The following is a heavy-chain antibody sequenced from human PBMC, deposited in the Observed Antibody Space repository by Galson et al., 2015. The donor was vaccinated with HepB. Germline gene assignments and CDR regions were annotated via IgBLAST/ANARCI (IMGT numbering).Heavy chain of an antibody. CDR2: IKSKTDGGTT. D-gene: IGHD3-10*01. V-gene: IGHV3-15*01. J-gene: IGHJ4*02. CDR1: GFTFSGSA. CDR3: TTVLWFGEDFFDY. Sequence: SLRLSCAASGFTFSGSAMHWVRQASGKGLEWVGRIKSKTDGGTTDYAAPVKGRFTISRDDSKNTLYLQMNSLKTEDTAVYYCTTVLWFGEDFFDYWGQGTLVTVSS.